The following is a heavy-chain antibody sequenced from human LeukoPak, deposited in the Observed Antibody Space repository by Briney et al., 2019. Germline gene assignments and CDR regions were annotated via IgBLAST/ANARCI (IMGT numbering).Heavy chain of an antibody. D-gene: IGHD1-7*01. J-gene: IGHJ6*03. V-gene: IGHV3-33*01. Sequence: PGGSLRLSCAASGFTFSSYGMHWVRQAPGKGLEWVAVIWYDGSNKYYADSVKGRFTISRDNSKNTLYLQMNSLRAEDTAVYYCARDRTGTTSDYYYYMDVWGKGTTVTVSS. CDR2: IWYDGSNK. CDR3: ARDRTGTTSDYYYYMDV. CDR1: GFTFSSYG.